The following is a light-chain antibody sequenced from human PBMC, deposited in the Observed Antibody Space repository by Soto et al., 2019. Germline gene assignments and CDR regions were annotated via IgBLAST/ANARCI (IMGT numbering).Light chain of an antibody. CDR3: QQYNNWPPWT. CDR1: QSVSSN. Sequence: EIVMTQSPATLSVSPGERATLSCRASQSVSSNLAWYQQKPGQAPRLLIYGASTRATGIPARFSGSGSGTAVSLTTISLQSEDFAVYYCQQYNNWPPWTFGQGTKVEIK. J-gene: IGKJ1*01. V-gene: IGKV3-15*01. CDR2: GAS.